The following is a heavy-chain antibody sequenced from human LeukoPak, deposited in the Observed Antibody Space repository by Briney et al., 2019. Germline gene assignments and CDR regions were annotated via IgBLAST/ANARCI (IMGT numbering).Heavy chain of an antibody. CDR1: GYTFTRYY. CDR3: ARGAPPTYYDSRGYLDY. CDR2: IIPGGGST. Sequence: GAPVKVSCKASGYTFTRYYMSWVRQAPGQGLEWMGIIIPGGGSTSYAQKFQDRVTVTTDMSTTTVYMELSSLTSEDTAVYYCARGAPPTYYDSRGYLDYWGQGTQVTVSS. D-gene: IGHD3-22*01. J-gene: IGHJ4*02. V-gene: IGHV1-46*01.